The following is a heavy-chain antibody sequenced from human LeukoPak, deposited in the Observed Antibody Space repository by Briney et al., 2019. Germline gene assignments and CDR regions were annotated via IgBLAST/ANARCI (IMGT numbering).Heavy chain of an antibody. CDR2: IYSGGTT. CDR3: ARRGDCSSTSCLFFDY. D-gene: IGHD2-2*01. J-gene: IGHJ4*02. CDR1: GITVSSNY. Sequence: PGGSLRLSCAASGITVSSNYMSWVRQAPGKGLDWVSVIYSGGTTYYADSAKGRFTISRDSSKNTLYLQMNSLRAEDTAVYYCARRGDCSSTSCLFFDYWGQGTLVTVSS. V-gene: IGHV3-66*02.